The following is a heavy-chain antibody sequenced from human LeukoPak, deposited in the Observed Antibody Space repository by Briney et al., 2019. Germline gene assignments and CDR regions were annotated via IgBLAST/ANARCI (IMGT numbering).Heavy chain of an antibody. Sequence: GVLRLSCAASGFTFSSYEMNWVRQAPGKGLEWVSYISSSGSTIYYADSVKGRFTTSRDNAKNSLYLQMNSLRAEDTAVYYCARGPRDGYNYYYGMDVWGQGTTVTVSS. CDR3: ARGPRDGYNYYYGMDV. V-gene: IGHV3-48*03. CDR2: ISSSGSTI. CDR1: GFTFSSYE. D-gene: IGHD5-24*01. J-gene: IGHJ6*02.